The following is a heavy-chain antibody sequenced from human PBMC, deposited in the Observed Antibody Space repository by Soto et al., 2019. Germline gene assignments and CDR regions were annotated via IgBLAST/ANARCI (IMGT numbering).Heavy chain of an antibody. CDR2: IYYKGRT. Sequence: PSETLSLTCAVYGGSFSGYYWSWIRQPPGKGLEWIGHIYYKGRTEYNPSLKGRITISVDTSENQFSLRLSSVAAADTAVYYCVRHAIWSDESSYRYFDSWGQGTLVTVSS. CDR1: GGSFSGYY. V-gene: IGHV4-59*08. J-gene: IGHJ4*02. D-gene: IGHD1-1*01. CDR3: VRHAIWSDESSYRYFDS.